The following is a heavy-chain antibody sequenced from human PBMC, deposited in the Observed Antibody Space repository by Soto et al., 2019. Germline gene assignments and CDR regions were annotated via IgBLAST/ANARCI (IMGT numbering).Heavy chain of an antibody. V-gene: IGHV1-69*02. Sequence: QVQLVQSGAEVKKPGSSVKVSCKASGGTFSSYTISWVRQAPGQGLEWMGRIIPILGIANYAQKFQGRVTITADKSTRTAYMEMSSLRSEDTAVYYCARGGVVVAAHYYYYYGMDVWGQGTTVTVSS. CDR1: GGTFSSYT. J-gene: IGHJ6*02. D-gene: IGHD2-15*01. CDR2: IIPILGIA. CDR3: ARGGVVVAAHYYYYYGMDV.